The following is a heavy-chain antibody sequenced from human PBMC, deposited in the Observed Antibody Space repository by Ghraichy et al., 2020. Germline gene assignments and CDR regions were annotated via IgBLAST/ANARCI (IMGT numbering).Heavy chain of an antibody. J-gene: IGHJ6*02. CDR2: ISHDGSNK. V-gene: IGHV3-30*04. Sequence: GESMNISCEASGFKFSHYAIHCVRQAPGKGLEWVAVISHDGSNKYRAEAVRGRFTVSRDNSKNTTFLQMDSLGGDDTAIYYCATLRGGTTFNHFFFGADIWGQGTTVIVS. D-gene: IGHD1-7*01. CDR1: GFKFSHYA. CDR3: ATLRGGTTFNHFFFGADI.